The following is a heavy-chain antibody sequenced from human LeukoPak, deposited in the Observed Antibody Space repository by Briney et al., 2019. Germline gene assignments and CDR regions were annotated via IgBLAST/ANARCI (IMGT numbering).Heavy chain of an antibody. CDR3: AKDYYGSGSHFDY. CDR2: ISYDGSNK. V-gene: IGHV3-30*18. Sequence: GGSLRLSCAASGFTFSSYGMHWVRQAPGKGLEWVAVISYDGSNKYYADSVKGRFTISRDNSKNTLYLQMNSLRAEDTAVYYCAKDYYGSGSHFDYWGQGILVTVSS. D-gene: IGHD3-10*01. CDR1: GFTFSSYG. J-gene: IGHJ4*02.